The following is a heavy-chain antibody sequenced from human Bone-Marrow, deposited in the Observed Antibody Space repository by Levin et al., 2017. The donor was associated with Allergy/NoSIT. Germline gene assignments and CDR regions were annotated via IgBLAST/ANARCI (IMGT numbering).Heavy chain of an antibody. CDR1: GLIFENYA. CDR3: AADPSGNFDLGPLDF. D-gene: IGHD3-9*01. J-gene: IGHJ4*02. Sequence: GGSLRLSCAADGLIFENYALRWVRQAPGKGPEWVSAISGSGRTTYYADSVRGRFTISRDNSKKILFLQMDSLRVEDTAVYFCAADPSGNFDLGPLDFWGQGTLVTVSS. CDR2: ISGSGRTT. V-gene: IGHV3-23*01.